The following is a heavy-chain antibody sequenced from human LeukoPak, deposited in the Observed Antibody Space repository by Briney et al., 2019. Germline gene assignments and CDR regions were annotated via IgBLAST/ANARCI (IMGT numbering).Heavy chain of an antibody. J-gene: IGHJ4*02. Sequence: GESLKISCKGSGYSFTSYWIGWVRQMPGKGLEWMGIICPGDSDTRYSPSFQGQVTISADKSISTAYLQWSSLKASDTAMYYCARHSPGPIAVAGIDYWGQGTLVTVSS. CDR1: GYSFTSYW. CDR3: ARHSPGPIAVAGIDY. V-gene: IGHV5-51*01. D-gene: IGHD6-19*01. CDR2: ICPGDSDT.